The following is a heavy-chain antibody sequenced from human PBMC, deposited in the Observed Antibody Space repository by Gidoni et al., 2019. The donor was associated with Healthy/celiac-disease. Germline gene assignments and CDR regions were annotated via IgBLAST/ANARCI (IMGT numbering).Heavy chain of an antibody. J-gene: IGHJ5*02. CDR2: IYYSGST. D-gene: IGHD3-16*02. Sequence: QVQLQESGPGLVKPSETLSLTCTVSGGSISSYYWCWIRQPPGKGLEWIGYIYYSGSTNYNPSLKSRVTISVDTSKNQFSLKLSSVTAADTAVYYCARAPSENYDYVWGSYRPNWFDPWGQGTLVTVSS. CDR3: ARAPSENYDYVWGSYRPNWFDP. V-gene: IGHV4-59*01. CDR1: GGSISSYY.